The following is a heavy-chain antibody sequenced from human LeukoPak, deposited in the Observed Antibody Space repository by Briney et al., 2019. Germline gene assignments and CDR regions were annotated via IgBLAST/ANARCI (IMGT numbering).Heavy chain of an antibody. CDR3: ARLEGYDAFDI. CDR1: GCTFSSYA. Sequence: ASVKVSCKASGCTFSSYAISWVRQAPGQGLEWMGGIIPIFGTANYAQKFQGRVTITADKSTSTAYMELSSLRSEDTAVYYCARLEGYDAFDIWGQGTMVTVSS. J-gene: IGHJ3*02. D-gene: IGHD6-13*01. V-gene: IGHV1-69*06. CDR2: IIPIFGTA.